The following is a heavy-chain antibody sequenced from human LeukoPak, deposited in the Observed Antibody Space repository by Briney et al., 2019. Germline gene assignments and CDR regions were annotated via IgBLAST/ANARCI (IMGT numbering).Heavy chain of an antibody. D-gene: IGHD2-15*01. CDR3: ARDCGYCSGGSCYRGAFDI. CDR2: INPGDGST. J-gene: IGHJ3*02. Sequence: GASVKVSCKASGYTFTSYYIHWVRQPPGQGLEWMRIINPGDGSTSYVQKFQGRVTMTRDMSTSTVYMELSSLRSEDTAVYYCARDCGYCSGGSCYRGAFDIWGQGTMVTVSS. V-gene: IGHV1-46*01. CDR1: GYTFTSYY.